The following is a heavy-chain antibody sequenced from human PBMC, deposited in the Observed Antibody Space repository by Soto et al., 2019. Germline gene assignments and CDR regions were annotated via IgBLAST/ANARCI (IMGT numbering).Heavy chain of an antibody. CDR2: ISAYNGNT. V-gene: IGHV1-18*01. J-gene: IGHJ4*02. CDR1: GYTFTSYG. D-gene: IGHD3-3*02. Sequence: ASVKVSCKASGYTFTSYGISWVRQAPGQGLEWMGWISAYNGNTNYAQKLQGRVTMTTDTSTSTAYMELRSLRSDDTAVYYCARVPPPFLAQSDFDYWGQGTLVTVSS. CDR3: ARVPPPFLAQSDFDY.